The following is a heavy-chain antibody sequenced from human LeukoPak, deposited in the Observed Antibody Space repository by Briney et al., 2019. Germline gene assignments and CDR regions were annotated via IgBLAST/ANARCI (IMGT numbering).Heavy chain of an antibody. CDR2: IYYSGNT. J-gene: IGHJ6*02. D-gene: IGHD3-10*01. CDR1: GASISSYY. V-gene: IGHV4-59*12. CDR3: AKNYDSGRGVPYALDV. Sequence: PSETLSLTCTVSGASISSYYWNWIRQPPGKGLEWIGYIYYSGNTNYNPSLKSRVTMSVDTSKNQFSLKVTSVTAADTAVYYCAKNYDSGRGVPYALDVWGQGTTVTVSS.